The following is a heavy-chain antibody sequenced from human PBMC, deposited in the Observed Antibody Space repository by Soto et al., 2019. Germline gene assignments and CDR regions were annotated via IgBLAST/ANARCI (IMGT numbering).Heavy chain of an antibody. Sequence: EVQLVESGGGLVKPGGSLRLSCAASGFTFSSYSMNWVRQAPGKGLEWVSSISSSSSYIYYADSVKGRFTISRDNAKKSLYLQMNSLRAEDTAVYYCARAPWGGDSYGMDVWGQGTTVTVSS. V-gene: IGHV3-21*01. CDR3: ARAPWGGDSYGMDV. CDR1: GFTFSSYS. D-gene: IGHD2-21*02. CDR2: ISSSSSYI. J-gene: IGHJ6*02.